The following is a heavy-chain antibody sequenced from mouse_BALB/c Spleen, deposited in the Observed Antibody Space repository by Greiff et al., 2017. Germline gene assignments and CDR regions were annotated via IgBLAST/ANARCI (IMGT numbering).Heavy chain of an antibody. V-gene: IGHV2-9-2*01. CDR3: VREGLRRGGYAMDY. J-gene: IGHJ4*01. CDR1: GFSLTSYD. Sequence: VKVVESGPGLVAPSQSLSITCTVSGFSLTSYDISWIRQPPGKGLEWLGVIWTGGGTNYNSAFMSRLSISKDNSKSQVFLKMNSLQTDDTAIYYCVREGLRRGGYAMDYWGQGTSVTVSS. D-gene: IGHD2-2*01. CDR2: IWTGGGT.